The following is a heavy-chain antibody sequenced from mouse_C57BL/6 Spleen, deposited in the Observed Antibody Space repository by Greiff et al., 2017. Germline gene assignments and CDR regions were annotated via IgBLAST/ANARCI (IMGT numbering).Heavy chain of an antibody. CDR1: GYTFTDYN. CDR3: ARRDDGYPFAY. D-gene: IGHD2-3*01. CDR2: INPNNGGT. J-gene: IGHJ3*01. Sequence: EVQLQQSGPELVKPGASVKIPCKASGYTFTDYNMDWVKQSHGKSLEWIGDINPNNGGTIYNQKFKGKATLTVDKSSSTAYMELRSLTSEDTAVYYCARRDDGYPFAYWGQGTLVTVSA. V-gene: IGHV1-18*01.